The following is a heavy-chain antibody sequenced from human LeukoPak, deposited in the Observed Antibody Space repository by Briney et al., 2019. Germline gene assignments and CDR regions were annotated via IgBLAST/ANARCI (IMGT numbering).Heavy chain of an antibody. CDR1: GGSISSSSYY. CDR2: IYYSGST. J-gene: IGHJ4*02. D-gene: IGHD3-3*01. Sequence: SETLSLTCTVSGGSISSSSYYWGWIRQPPGKGLEWIGSIYYSGSTYYNPSLKSRVTISVDTSKNQFSLKLSSVTAADTAVYYCASVVLQFLELDYWGQGTLVTVST. CDR3: ASVVLQFLELDY. V-gene: IGHV4-39*01.